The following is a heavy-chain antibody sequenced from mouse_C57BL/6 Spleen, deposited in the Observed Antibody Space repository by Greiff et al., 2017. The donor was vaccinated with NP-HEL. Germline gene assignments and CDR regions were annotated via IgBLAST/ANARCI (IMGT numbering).Heavy chain of an antibody. D-gene: IGHD2-2*01. CDR2: ISSGGSYT. CDR3: TKHGYDERAWFAY. Sequence: EVKLVESGGDLVKPGGSLKLSCAASGFTFSSYGMSWVRQTPDKRLEWVATISSGGSYTYYPDSVKGRFTISRDNTKNTLYLQMSSLKSEDTAMYNCTKHGYDERAWFAYWGQGTLVTVSA. V-gene: IGHV5-6*02. CDR1: GFTFSSYG. J-gene: IGHJ3*01.